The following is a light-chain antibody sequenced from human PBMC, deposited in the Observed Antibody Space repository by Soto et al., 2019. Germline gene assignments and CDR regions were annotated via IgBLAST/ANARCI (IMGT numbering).Light chain of an antibody. J-gene: IGLJ1*01. CDR3: SSYTSSSTSNYV. V-gene: IGLV2-14*01. CDR2: GVS. Sequence: QSVLTQPASLSGSPGQSITISCTGTSSDVGAYDYVSWYQQNPGKAPKLLIYGVSNRPSGVSNRFSGSKSGNMASLTISGLQAEDEADYYCSSYTSSSTSNYVFGSGTKLTVL. CDR1: SSDVGAYDY.